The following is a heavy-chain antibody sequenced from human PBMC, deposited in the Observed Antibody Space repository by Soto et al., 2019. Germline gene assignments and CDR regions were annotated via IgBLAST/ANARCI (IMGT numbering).Heavy chain of an antibody. CDR1: RGTISSDY. CDR3: AREVRGCTSTSCYSRALVP. Sequence: PSETLSLTCIVSRGTISSDYWNWIRQPPGKGPEWIGYVYYNGITDYNPSLKSRVTISVDTSKRQFSLRLSSVTAADTAVYYCAREVRGCTSTSCYSRALVPWGQGILVTVSS. D-gene: IGHD2-2*01. J-gene: IGHJ5*02. CDR2: VYYNGIT. V-gene: IGHV4-59*01.